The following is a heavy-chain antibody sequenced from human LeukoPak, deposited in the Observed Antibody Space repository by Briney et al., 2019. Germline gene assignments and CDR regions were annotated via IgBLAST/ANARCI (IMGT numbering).Heavy chain of an antibody. D-gene: IGHD6-13*01. CDR3: ARDGARQQLEEGDY. V-gene: IGHV4-39*07. CDR2: IYYSGST. J-gene: IGHJ4*02. Sequence: SETLSLTCTVSGGSISSSSYYWGWIRQPPGKGLEWIGSIYYSGSTYYNPSPKSRVTISVDTSKNQFSLKLSSVTAADTAVYYCARDGARQQLEEGDYWGQGTLVTVSS. CDR1: GGSISSSSYY.